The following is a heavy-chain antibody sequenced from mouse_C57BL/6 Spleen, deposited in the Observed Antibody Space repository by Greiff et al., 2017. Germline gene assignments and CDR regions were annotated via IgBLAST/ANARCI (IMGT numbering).Heavy chain of an antibody. CDR3: ARAGDGYSWYFEV. J-gene: IGHJ1*03. Sequence: VQLQQSGAELVRPGTSVKVSCKASGYAFTNYLIEWVKQRPGQGLEWIGVINPGSGGTNYNEKVKGKATLTADKSSSTAYMQLSSLTSADSAVDFFARAGDGYSWYFEVWGTGTTVTVSS. CDR2: INPGSGGT. V-gene: IGHV1-54*01. D-gene: IGHD2-3*01. CDR1: GYAFTNYL.